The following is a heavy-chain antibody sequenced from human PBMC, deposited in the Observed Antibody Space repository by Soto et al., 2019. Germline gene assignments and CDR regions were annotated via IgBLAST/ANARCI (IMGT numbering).Heavy chain of an antibody. J-gene: IGHJ4*02. CDR2: IWYDGGNK. D-gene: IGHD3-10*01. CDR3: ARDRWRGSGRADY. Sequence: QVQLVESGGGVVQPGRSLRLSCAASGFTFSSYGMHWVRQAPGKGLEWVAVIWYDGGNKYYADSVKGRFTISRDNSKNTLYLQMNSLRAEDTAVYYCARDRWRGSGRADYWGQGTLVTVSS. V-gene: IGHV3-33*01. CDR1: GFTFSSYG.